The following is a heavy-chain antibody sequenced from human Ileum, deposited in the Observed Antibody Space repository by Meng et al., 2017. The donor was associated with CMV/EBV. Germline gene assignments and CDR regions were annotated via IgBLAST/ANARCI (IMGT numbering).Heavy chain of an antibody. CDR1: GGTFSSYT. J-gene: IGHJ4*02. CDR2: INPSGGST. CDR3: ARALLRFLEWFPAHY. D-gene: IGHD3-3*01. V-gene: IGHV1-46*01. Sequence: SGGTFSSYTISWVRQAPGQGLEWMGIINPSGGSTSYAQKFQGRVTMTRDTSTSTVYMELSSLRSEDTAVYYCARALLRFLEWFPAHYWGQGTLVTVSS.